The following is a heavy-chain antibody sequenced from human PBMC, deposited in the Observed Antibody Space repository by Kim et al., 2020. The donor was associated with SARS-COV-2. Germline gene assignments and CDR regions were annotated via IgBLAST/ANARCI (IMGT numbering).Heavy chain of an antibody. CDR2: LSESGGST. V-gene: IGHV3-23*01. D-gene: IGHD5-12*01. Sequence: GGSLRLSCVGSGFTFSSYAMTWVRQAPGKGLEWVSTLSESGGSTYHADSVKGRFTISRDNSKNTLFLQMNSLRVEDTAVYHCARGTLGYNWRHAFDIWG. CDR1: GFTFSSYA. CDR3: ARGTLGYNWRHAFDI. J-gene: IGHJ3*02.